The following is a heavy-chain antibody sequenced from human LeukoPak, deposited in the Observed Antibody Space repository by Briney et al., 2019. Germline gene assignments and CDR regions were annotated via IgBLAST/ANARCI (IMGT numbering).Heavy chain of an antibody. CDR3: ARVGATTGYFDY. CDR2: IIPIFGTA. Sequence: GASVKVSCMASGGTFTIYAISWVRPAPGQGLEWMGGIIPIFGTANYAQKFQGRVTITTDESTSTAYMELSSLRSEDTAVYYCARVGATTGYFDYWGQGTLVTVSS. J-gene: IGHJ4*02. D-gene: IGHD1-26*01. V-gene: IGHV1-69*05. CDR1: GGTFTIYA.